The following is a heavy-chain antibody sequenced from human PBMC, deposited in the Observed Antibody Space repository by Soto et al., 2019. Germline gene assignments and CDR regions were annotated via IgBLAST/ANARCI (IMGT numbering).Heavy chain of an antibody. CDR2: ISAYNGNT. D-gene: IGHD6-13*01. V-gene: IGHV1-18*01. Sequence: QVQLVQSGAEVKKPGASVKVSCKASGYTFTSYGISWVRQAPGQGLEWMGWISAYNGNTNYAQKLKGRVTMTTDTSTSTAYMGLRSMRSDDKAVYYCARERAAAGTRRDNWFDPWGQGTLVTVSS. J-gene: IGHJ5*02. CDR1: GYTFTSYG. CDR3: ARERAAAGTRRDNWFDP.